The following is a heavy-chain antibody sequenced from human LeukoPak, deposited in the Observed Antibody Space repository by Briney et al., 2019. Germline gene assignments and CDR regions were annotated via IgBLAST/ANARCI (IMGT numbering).Heavy chain of an antibody. J-gene: IGHJ6*02. CDR3: ARDRSADKLVYYYYGMDV. CDR2: IIPILGIA. D-gene: IGHD6-25*01. Sequence: SVKLSCKAFGGTFSSYAISWVRQAPGQGLEWMGRIIPILGIANYAQKFPGRVTITADKSTSTAYMELSSLRSEDTAVYYCARDRSADKLVYYYYGMDVWGQGTTVTVSS. V-gene: IGHV1-69*04. CDR1: GGTFSSYA.